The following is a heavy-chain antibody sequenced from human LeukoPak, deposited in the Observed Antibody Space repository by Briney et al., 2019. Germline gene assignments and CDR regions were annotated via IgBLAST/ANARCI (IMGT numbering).Heavy chain of an antibody. V-gene: IGHV3-7*03. J-gene: IGHJ3*02. Sequence: GGSLRLSCAASGFTFSNYWMSWVRQAPGKGLEWVAHVKLDGSQQFYVDSVKGRFTISRDNAKNSLYLQMNSLRAEDTALYYCAKGQYYYDSSGYRPNAFDIWGQGTMVTVSS. CDR2: VKLDGSQQ. CDR3: AKGQYYYDSSGYRPNAFDI. CDR1: GFTFSNYW. D-gene: IGHD3-22*01.